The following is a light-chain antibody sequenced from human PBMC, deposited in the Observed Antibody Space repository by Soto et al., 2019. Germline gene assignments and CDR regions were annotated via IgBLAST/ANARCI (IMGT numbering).Light chain of an antibody. CDR3: QHYFTWPLT. V-gene: IGKV3-15*01. J-gene: IGKJ4*01. CDR1: QSTSSF. CDR2: GAS. Sequence: ELVMPQSPATLSVSPGARVTLSCRASQSTSSFLAWYQQKPGQAPRLLMYGASTRATGIPARFSGSGSGAEFALTISSLQSEDFAVYYCQHYFTWPLTFGGGTNVESK.